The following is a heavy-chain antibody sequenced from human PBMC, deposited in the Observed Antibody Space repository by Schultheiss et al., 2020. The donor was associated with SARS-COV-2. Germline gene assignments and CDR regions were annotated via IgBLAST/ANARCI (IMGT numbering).Heavy chain of an antibody. D-gene: IGHD1-26*01. CDR2: IYYSGST. Sequence: SETLSLTCTVSGGSISSYYWSWIRQPPGKGLEWIGYIYYSGSTYYNPSLKSRVTISVDTSKNQFSLKLSSVTAADTAVYYCARAWEESYGMDVWGQGTTVTVSS. V-gene: IGHV4-59*12. J-gene: IGHJ6*02. CDR3: ARAWEESYGMDV. CDR1: GGSISSYY.